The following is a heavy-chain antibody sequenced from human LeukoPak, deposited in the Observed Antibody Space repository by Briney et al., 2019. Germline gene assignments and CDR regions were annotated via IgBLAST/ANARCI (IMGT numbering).Heavy chain of an antibody. V-gene: IGHV4-59*08. CDR1: GGSISTYY. CDR2: IHYSGTT. D-gene: IGHD5-12*01. CDR3: ARMGGYSGYATH. J-gene: IGHJ4*02. Sequence: SETLSLTCTVSGGSISTYYWSWIRQPPGKGLEWIGYIHYSGTTNYNPSLKNRITISLDTSKNQFSLNLSSVTAADTAVYYCARMGGYSGYATHWGQGTLVTVSS.